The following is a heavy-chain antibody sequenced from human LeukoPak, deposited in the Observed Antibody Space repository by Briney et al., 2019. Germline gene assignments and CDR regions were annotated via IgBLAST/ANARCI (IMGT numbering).Heavy chain of an antibody. Sequence: GGSLRLSCAASGLTSSTYWIHWVRQAPGKGLMWVSRITSDGSSTSYADSVKGRFTISRDNAKNTVYLHMNSLKVEDTAVYYCARSYYGDYEDFWGQGTLVAVSS. CDR2: ITSDGSST. CDR3: ARSYYGDYEDF. D-gene: IGHD4-17*01. CDR1: GLTSSTYW. J-gene: IGHJ4*02. V-gene: IGHV3-74*01.